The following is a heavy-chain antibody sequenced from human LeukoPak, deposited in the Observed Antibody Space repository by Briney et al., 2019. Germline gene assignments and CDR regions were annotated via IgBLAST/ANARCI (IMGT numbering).Heavy chain of an antibody. CDR2: IWHDGSHQ. D-gene: IGHD3-10*01. Sequence: PGRSLRLSCAAYGFSFSTYGTPGARQAPGKRLESVAVIWHDGSHQYYADSVKGRFTISRDMSNNTLYLQRNNLRVDDTALYYCARDLGLRYGSGAYRFDPWGQGNQVIVSS. V-gene: IGHV3-33*08. CDR1: GFSFSTYG. CDR3: ARDLGLRYGSGAYRFDP. J-gene: IGHJ5*02.